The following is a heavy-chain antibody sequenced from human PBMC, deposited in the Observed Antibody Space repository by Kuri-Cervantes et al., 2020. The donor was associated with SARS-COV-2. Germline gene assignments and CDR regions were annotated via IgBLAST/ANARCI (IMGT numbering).Heavy chain of an antibody. Sequence: GESLKISCAASSFTFRNYALNWVRQAPGRGLEWVSIIDDSGVNTYYADSVKGRFTISRDNSKNTLYLQMNNLRADDTAVYYCARSQGEWDLLVPIAYWGRGTLVTVSS. V-gene: IGHV3-23*01. J-gene: IGHJ4*02. CDR1: SFTFRNYA. CDR3: ARSQGEWDLLVPIAY. D-gene: IGHD1-26*01. CDR2: IDDSGVNT.